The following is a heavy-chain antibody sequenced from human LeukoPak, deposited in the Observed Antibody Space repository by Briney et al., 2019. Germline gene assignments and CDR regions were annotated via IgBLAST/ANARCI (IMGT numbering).Heavy chain of an antibody. V-gene: IGHV4-59*01. D-gene: IGHD4-17*01. Sequence: KPSETLSLTCTVSGGSISYYYWSRIRQSPGKGLEWIGYIYYSGTTNYNPSLKSRVTISVDTSKNQFSLQLRSVTAADTAVYYCAREDPQTTVPEGMDVWGQGTTVTVSS. J-gene: IGHJ6*02. CDR3: AREDPQTTVPEGMDV. CDR2: IYYSGTT. CDR1: GGSISYYY.